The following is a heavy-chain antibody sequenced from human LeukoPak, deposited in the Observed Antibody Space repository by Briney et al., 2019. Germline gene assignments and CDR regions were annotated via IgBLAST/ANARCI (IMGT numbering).Heavy chain of an antibody. Sequence: PGRSLRLSCAASGFTFSSYGMHWVRQAPGKGLEWVSAISGSGGSTYYADSVKGRFTISRDNSKNTLYLQMNSLRAEDTAVYYCAKDHSSSWYYFDYWGQGTLVTVSS. CDR1: GFTFSSYG. J-gene: IGHJ4*02. V-gene: IGHV3-23*01. D-gene: IGHD6-13*01. CDR2: ISGSGGST. CDR3: AKDHSSSWYYFDY.